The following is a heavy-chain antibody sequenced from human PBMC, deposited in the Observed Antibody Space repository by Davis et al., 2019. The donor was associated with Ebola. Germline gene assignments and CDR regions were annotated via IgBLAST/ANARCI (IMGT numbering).Heavy chain of an antibody. Sequence: PSETLSLTCTVSGGSISSYYWSWIRQPPGKGLEWIGSIYHSGSTYYNPSLKSRVTISVDTSKNQFSLKLSSVTAADTAVYYCARTTVTTGVDYWGQGTLVTVSS. J-gene: IGHJ4*02. D-gene: IGHD4-17*01. CDR3: ARTTVTTGVDY. V-gene: IGHV4-59*08. CDR2: IYHSGST. CDR1: GGSISSYY.